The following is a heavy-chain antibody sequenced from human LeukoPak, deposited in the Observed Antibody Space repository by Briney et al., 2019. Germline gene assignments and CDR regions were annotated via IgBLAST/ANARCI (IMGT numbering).Heavy chain of an antibody. D-gene: IGHD6-19*01. J-gene: IGHJ6*02. CDR1: GGSISSYY. CDR2: IYYSGST. Sequence: SETLSLTCTVSGGSISSYYWSWIRQPPGKGLEWIGYIYYSGSTNYNPSLKSRVTISVDTSKNQFSLKLSSVTAADTAVYYCAGYSSGWYQEDYYYYGMDVWGQGTTVTVSS. V-gene: IGHV4-59*01. CDR3: AGYSSGWYQEDYYYYGMDV.